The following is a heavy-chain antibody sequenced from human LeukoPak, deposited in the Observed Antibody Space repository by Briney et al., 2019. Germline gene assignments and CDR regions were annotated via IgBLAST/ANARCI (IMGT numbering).Heavy chain of an antibody. CDR3: ARGSRAPNNDY. J-gene: IGHJ4*02. CDR2: INHSGST. V-gene: IGHV4-34*01. Sequence: SETLSLTCAVYGESFSGYYWSWIRQPPGKGLEWIGEINHSGSTNYNPSLKSRVTISVDTSKNQFSLKLSSVTAADTAVYYCARGSRAPNNDYWGQGTLVTVSS. CDR1: GESFSGYY.